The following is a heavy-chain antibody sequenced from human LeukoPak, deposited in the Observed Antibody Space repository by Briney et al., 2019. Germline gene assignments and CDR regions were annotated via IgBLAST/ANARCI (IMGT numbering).Heavy chain of an antibody. CDR2: ISWDGGST. V-gene: IGHV3-43D*03. CDR3: AKDIRDSSGYYYFDY. Sequence: SGGSLRLSCAASGFTFDDYAMHWVRQAPGKGLEWVSLISWDGGSTYYADSVKGRFTISRDNSKNSLYLQMNSLRAEDTALYCCAKDIRDSSGYYYFDYWGQGTLVTVSS. J-gene: IGHJ4*02. CDR1: GFTFDDYA. D-gene: IGHD3-22*01.